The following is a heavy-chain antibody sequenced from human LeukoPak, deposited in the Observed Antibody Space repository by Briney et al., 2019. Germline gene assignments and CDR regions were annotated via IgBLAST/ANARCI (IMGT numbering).Heavy chain of an antibody. Sequence: NPGGSLRLSCAASGFTFSSYWMSWVRQPPGKGLEWIGSIYYSGSTYYNPSLKSRVTISVDTSKNQFSLKLSSVTAADTAVYYCARLSSNYVSNFDYWGQGTLVTVSS. CDR2: IYYSGST. D-gene: IGHD4-11*01. V-gene: IGHV4-39*01. CDR3: ARLSSNYVSNFDY. CDR1: GFTFSSYW. J-gene: IGHJ4*02.